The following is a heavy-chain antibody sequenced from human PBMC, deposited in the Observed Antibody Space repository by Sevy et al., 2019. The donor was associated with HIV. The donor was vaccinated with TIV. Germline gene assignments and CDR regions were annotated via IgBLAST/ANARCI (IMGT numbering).Heavy chain of an antibody. J-gene: IGHJ6*03. CDR2: IIPIFGTA. V-gene: IGHV1-69*06. Sequence: ASVKVSCKASGGTFSSYAISWVRQAPGQGLEWMGGIIPIFGTANYAQTFQGRVTITADKSTSTAYMELSSLRSEDTAVYYCAAGLLPPRTYYFYYMDVWGKGTTVTVSS. D-gene: IGHD3-22*01. CDR3: AAGLLPPRTYYFYYMDV. CDR1: GGTFSSYA.